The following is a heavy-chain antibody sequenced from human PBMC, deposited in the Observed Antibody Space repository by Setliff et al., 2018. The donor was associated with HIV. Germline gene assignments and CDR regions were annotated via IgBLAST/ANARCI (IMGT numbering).Heavy chain of an antibody. J-gene: IGHJ3*02. V-gene: IGHV4-39*01. CDR3: ARLRGAFDI. Sequence: SETLSLTCTVSGGSISSSSYYWDWIRQPPGKGLEWIGSIYYSGSTYYNPSLKSRVTISVDTSKNQFSLKLSSVTAADTAVYYCARLRGAFDIWGQGTMVTVSS. CDR1: GGSISSSSYY. CDR2: IYYSGST.